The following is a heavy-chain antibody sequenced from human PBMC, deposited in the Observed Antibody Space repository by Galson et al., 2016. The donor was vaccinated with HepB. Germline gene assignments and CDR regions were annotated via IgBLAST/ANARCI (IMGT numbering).Heavy chain of an antibody. J-gene: IGHJ4*02. D-gene: IGHD5-18*01. V-gene: IGHV4-59*02. CDR3: ARGQQKYFFDY. CDR2: ISYTGSI. CDR1: GSSVSSFY. Sequence: SETLSLTCNVSGSSVSSFYWNWIRQPPGKGLEWLASISYTGSINYNPSLKGRVTISVDTSKNQFPMRLSSVTAADTAVHYCARGQQKYFFDYWGQGPLVTVSS.